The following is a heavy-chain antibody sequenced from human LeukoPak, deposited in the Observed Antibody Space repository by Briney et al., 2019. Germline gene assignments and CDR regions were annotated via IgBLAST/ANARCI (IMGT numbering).Heavy chain of an antibody. D-gene: IGHD3-10*01. J-gene: IGHJ6*03. CDR2: ISSSSSYI. CDR1: GFTFSSYS. Sequence: KPGGSLRLSCAASGFTFSSYSMNWVRQAPGKGLEWVSSISSSSSYIYYADSVKGRFTISRDNAKNSVYPQMNSLRAEDTAVYHCAAGGDYYYHMDVWGKGTTVTVSS. CDR3: AAGGDYYYHMDV. V-gene: IGHV3-21*01.